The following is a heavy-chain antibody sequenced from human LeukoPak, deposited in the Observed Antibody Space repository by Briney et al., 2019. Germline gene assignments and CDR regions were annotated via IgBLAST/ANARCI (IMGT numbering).Heavy chain of an antibody. CDR3: ARDPGPGLFDP. D-gene: IGHD3-10*01. CDR1: GGSISSGGYY. Sequence: SETLSLTCTVSGGSISSGGYYWSWIRQPPGKGLEWIGYIYHSGSTYYNPSLKSRVTISVDRSKNQFSLKLSSVTAADTAVYYCARDPGPGLFDPWGQGTLVTVSS. CDR2: IYHSGST. V-gene: IGHV4-30-2*01. J-gene: IGHJ5*02.